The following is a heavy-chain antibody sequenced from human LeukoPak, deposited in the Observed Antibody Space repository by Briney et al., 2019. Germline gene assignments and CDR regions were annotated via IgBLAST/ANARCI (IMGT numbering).Heavy chain of an antibody. J-gene: IGHJ6*04. CDR2: ISSSSSSI. Sequence: GGSLRLSCAGSGFTFSSYSMNWVRQAPGKGLEWVSYISSSSSSIFYADSVKGRFTISRDNAEKSVFLQMNSLRAEDTAVYYCAELGITMIGGVWGKGTTVTISS. CDR1: GFTFSSYS. CDR3: AELGITMIGGV. D-gene: IGHD3-10*02. V-gene: IGHV3-48*01.